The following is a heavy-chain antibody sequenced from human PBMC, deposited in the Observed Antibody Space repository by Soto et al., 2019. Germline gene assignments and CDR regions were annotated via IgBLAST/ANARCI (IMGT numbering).Heavy chain of an antibody. CDR1: GGSISSGGYY. J-gene: IGHJ4*02. V-gene: IGHV4-31*03. CDR2: MYYSGTT. Sequence: TLSLTCTVSGGSISSGGYYWSWIRQHPGKGLEWIGCMYYSGTTHYNPSLKSRVTVSVDTSKNQFSLNLSSLTAADTAVYYCARDHGTRIDSVWGQGTLVTVSS. CDR3: ARDHGTRIDSV. D-gene: IGHD1-1*01.